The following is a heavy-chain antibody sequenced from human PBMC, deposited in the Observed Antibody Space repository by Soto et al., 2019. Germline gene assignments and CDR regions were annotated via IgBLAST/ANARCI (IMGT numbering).Heavy chain of an antibody. D-gene: IGHD6-19*01. Sequence: EVQLLESGGGLVQPGGSLRLSCAASGFTFSSYAMNWVRQAPGKGLEWVSVISGSGGSTYYADSVKGRFTISRDNSKNALDLQLNSRRAEDTAVYYCASRSSGWYFDYWGQGTLVTVSS. CDR2: ISGSGGST. J-gene: IGHJ4*02. CDR1: GFTFSSYA. CDR3: ASRSSGWYFDY. V-gene: IGHV3-23*01.